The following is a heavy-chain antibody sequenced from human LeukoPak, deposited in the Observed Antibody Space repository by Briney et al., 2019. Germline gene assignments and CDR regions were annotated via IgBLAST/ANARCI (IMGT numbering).Heavy chain of an antibody. D-gene: IGHD4-17*01. J-gene: IGHJ5*02. CDR1: GGSISSGSYY. CDR3: AKITPGDYARERFNWFDP. Sequence: SETLSLTCTVSGGSISSGSYYWSWIRQPAGKGLEWIGRIYSSGGTNYNPSLKSRVTISVDTSKKHFSLELSSVTAADTAVYYCAKITPGDYARERFNWFDPWGQGTLVTVSS. V-gene: IGHV4-61*02. CDR2: IYSSGGT.